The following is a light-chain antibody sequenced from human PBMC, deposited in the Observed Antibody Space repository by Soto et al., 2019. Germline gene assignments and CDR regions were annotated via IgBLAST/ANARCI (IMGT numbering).Light chain of an antibody. CDR2: GVR. CDR3: SSYAGSNNDV. Sequence: QSVLTQPPSASGSPGQSVTISCTGTSSDVGGYNYVSWYQQHPGKAPKLLIYGVRERPSGVPDRFSGSKSGNTASLTVSWLQGEDEADYYFSSYAGSNNDVYAPGTKVTVL. V-gene: IGLV2-8*01. J-gene: IGLJ1*01. CDR1: SSDVGGYNY.